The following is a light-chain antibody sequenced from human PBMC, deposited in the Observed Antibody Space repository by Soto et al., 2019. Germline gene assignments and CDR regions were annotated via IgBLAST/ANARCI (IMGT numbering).Light chain of an antibody. V-gene: IGLV1-40*01. Sequence: QSVLTQPPSVSGAPGQRVTISCTGSASNIGADYDAHWYQQLPGAAPQLLIYGNTNRPSGVPDRISGSKSGASAYLSITGLQAEDEGDYYCQAYDRSLNGWVFGGGTKLTVL. CDR2: GNT. J-gene: IGLJ3*02. CDR1: ASNIGADYD. CDR3: QAYDRSLNGWV.